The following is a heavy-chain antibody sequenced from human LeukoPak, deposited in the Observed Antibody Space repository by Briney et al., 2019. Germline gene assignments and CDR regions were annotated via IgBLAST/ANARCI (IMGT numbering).Heavy chain of an antibody. V-gene: IGHV3-21*01. J-gene: IGHJ5*02. CDR3: ARDPYYYDSSVPWFDP. Sequence: PGGSLRLSCAASRFTFSSYSMNWVRQAPGKGLEWVSSISSSSSYIYYADSVKGRFTISRDNAKNSLYLQMNSLRAEDTAVYYCARDPYYYDSSVPWFDPWGQGTLVTVSP. D-gene: IGHD3-22*01. CDR1: RFTFSSYS. CDR2: ISSSSSYI.